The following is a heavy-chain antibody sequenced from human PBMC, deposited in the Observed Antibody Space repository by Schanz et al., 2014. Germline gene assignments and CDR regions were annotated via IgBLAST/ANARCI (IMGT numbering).Heavy chain of an antibody. J-gene: IGHJ4*02. CDR1: GFTFSGFW. CDR2: ISGSSRTI. Sequence: EVQLAESGGGLVQPGGSLRLSCAASGFTFSGFWMTWVRQAPGKGLEWVSYISGSSRTIYYADSMKGRFTVSRDNAKNSVFLQMNSLRAEDTAVYYCVRDSFFAFDYWGQGTLVTVSS. V-gene: IGHV3-48*01. CDR3: VRDSFFAFDY. D-gene: IGHD3-3*01.